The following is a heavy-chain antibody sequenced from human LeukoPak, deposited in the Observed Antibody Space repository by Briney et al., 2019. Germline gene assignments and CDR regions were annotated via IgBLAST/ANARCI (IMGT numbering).Heavy chain of an antibody. CDR1: GGSISTGDYY. CDR2: IYYSGST. J-gene: IGHJ5*02. V-gene: IGHV4-39*07. D-gene: IGHD6-19*01. Sequence: SETLSLTCTVSGGSISTGDYYWGWIRQPPGKGLEWIGSIYYSGSTYYNPSLKSRVTISVDTSKNQFSLKLSSVTAADTAVYYCAREGKAGAGATPYNWFDPWGQGTLVFVSS. CDR3: AREGKAGAGATPYNWFDP.